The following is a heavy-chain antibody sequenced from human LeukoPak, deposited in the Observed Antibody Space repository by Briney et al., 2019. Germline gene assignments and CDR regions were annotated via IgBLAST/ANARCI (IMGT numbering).Heavy chain of an antibody. D-gene: IGHD6-19*01. V-gene: IGHV1-69*01. CDR2: SIARFGSA. Sequence: GSSVRVSCKPSGRIYSSYAISWVRQAPGQGLEWRGGSIARFGSANNEQKFQGRVMISADESTSTAYMELSSLKSEDTAVYYCARGIWVAGIYWYFDLWGRGTLVSVSS. CDR1: GRIYSSYA. J-gene: IGHJ2*01. CDR3: ARGIWVAGIYWYFDL.